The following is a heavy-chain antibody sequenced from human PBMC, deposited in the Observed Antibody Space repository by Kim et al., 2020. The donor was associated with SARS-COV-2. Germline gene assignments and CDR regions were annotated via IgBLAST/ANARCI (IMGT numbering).Heavy chain of an antibody. D-gene: IGHD3-10*01. Sequence: KSRFTISRDQAKNSLYMQMSSLRDDDTAVYYCARDTSPSSGLSIWFDAFDIWGQGTMVTVSS. J-gene: IGHJ3*02. V-gene: IGHV3-48*02. CDR3: ARDTSPSSGLSIWFDAFDI.